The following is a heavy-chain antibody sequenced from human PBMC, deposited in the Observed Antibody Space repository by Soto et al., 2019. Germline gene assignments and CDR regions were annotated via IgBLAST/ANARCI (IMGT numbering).Heavy chain of an antibody. V-gene: IGHV3-30-3*01. D-gene: IGHD4-17*01. CDR1: GFTFSNYA. Sequence: QVQLVESGGGVVQPGRSLRLSCAASGFTFSNYAMHWVRQAPGRGLEWEAVISYDGSNGYYADSAKGRFSISRDNSKSTLYLQMNSLRPEDTALYHCARGPYRGAYGYYLDYWGPGTPVTVSS. CDR3: ARGPYRGAYGYYLDY. J-gene: IGHJ4*02. CDR2: ISYDGSNG.